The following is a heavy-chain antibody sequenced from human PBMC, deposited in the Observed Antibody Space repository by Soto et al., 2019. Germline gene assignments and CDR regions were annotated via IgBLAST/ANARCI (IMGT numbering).Heavy chain of an antibody. CDR1: GFAFSSYA. CDR2: ISGSGGST. V-gene: IGHV3-23*01. D-gene: IGHD3-10*01. J-gene: IGHJ6*02. CDR3: AKGDALTMVRGASYYYYYGMDG. Sequence: GGSLSLSCAASGFAFSSYAMSWVRPAKGKGLEWVSAISGSGGSTYYADSVKGRFTISRDNSKNTLYLQMNSLRAEDTAVYYCAKGDALTMVRGASYYYYYGMDGWGQGTTVTVS.